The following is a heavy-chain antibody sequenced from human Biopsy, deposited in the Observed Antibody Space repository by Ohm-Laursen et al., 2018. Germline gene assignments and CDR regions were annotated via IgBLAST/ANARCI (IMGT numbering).Heavy chain of an antibody. V-gene: IGHV3-23*01. CDR2: INGSGGST. CDR1: GFTFSSHA. CDR3: AREGDDSSGYTPHYFDY. D-gene: IGHD3-22*01. J-gene: IGHJ4*02. Sequence: SLRLSYAASGFTFSSHAMSWVRQAPGKGLECVSVINGSGGSTYYADPVKGRFTISRDNSKNTLYLQMNSLRAEDTAVYYCAREGDDSSGYTPHYFDYWGQGTLVTVSP.